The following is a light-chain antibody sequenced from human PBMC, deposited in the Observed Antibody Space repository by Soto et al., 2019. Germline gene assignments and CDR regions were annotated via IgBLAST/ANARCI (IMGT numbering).Light chain of an antibody. CDR2: LGS. J-gene: IGKJ5*01. V-gene: IGKV2-28*01. CDR3: MQALQTRNT. CDR1: QXXLHSNGYNY. Sequence: DIVMSHSRLSLPFIPGDPAXXXXXXXQXXLHSNGYNYLDWYLQKPGQSPQLLIYLGSNRASGVPDRFSGSGSGTDFTLKISRVEAEDVGVYYCMQALQTRNTFGQGTRLEIK.